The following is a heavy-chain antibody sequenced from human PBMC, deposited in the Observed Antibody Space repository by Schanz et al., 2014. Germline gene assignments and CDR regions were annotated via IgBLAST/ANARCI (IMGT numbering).Heavy chain of an antibody. CDR3: ARVSMEFERGKSYYYYMDV. Sequence: QVQLVQSGAEVKKPGASVKVSCKASGYNITSNDVTWVRQATGQGLEWMGWMNPNSGDTGYPRKFQDRVTMTRNTSISTAYMELNSLTSEDTAVYYCARVSMEFERGKSYYYYMDVWGRGTTVTVSS. CDR1: GYNITSND. J-gene: IGHJ6*03. CDR2: MNPNSGDT. V-gene: IGHV1-8*01. D-gene: IGHD3-10*01.